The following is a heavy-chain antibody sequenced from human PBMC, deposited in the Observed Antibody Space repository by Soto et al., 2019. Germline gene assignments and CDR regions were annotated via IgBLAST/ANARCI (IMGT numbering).Heavy chain of an antibody. CDR1: GYSFTSYW. CDR2: IDPSDSYT. J-gene: IGHJ3*02. V-gene: IGHV5-10-1*01. D-gene: IGHD3-10*01. CDR3: ARSGYGSGPNDAFDI. Sequence: GESLKISCKGSGYSFTSYWISWVRQMPGKGLEWMGRIDPSDSYTNYSPSFQGHVTISADKSISTAYLQWSSLRASDTAMYYCARSGYGSGPNDAFDIWGQGTMVTVSS.